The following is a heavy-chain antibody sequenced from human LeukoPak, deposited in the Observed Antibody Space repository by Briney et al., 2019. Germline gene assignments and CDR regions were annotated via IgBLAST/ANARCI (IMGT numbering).Heavy chain of an antibody. CDR2: ISDDSIWI. Sequence: PGGSLSLSCAASGFTFSRYSMSWVRQAPGKGLEWVSSISDDSIWIYYADSVEGRFTISRDNAQNSLYLQMNSLRAEDTACYYCANHLACGSTHGPPFEYWGQGTLVTVSS. J-gene: IGHJ4*02. D-gene: IGHD2-2*01. V-gene: IGHV3-21*01. CDR3: ANHLACGSTHGPPFEY. CDR1: GFTFSRYS.